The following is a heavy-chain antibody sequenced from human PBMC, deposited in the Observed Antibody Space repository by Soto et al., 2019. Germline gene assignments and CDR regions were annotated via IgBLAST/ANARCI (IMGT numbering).Heavy chain of an antibody. CDR2: IDPNSGAT. V-gene: IGHV1-2*02. Sequence: QVYLVQSGAEVRRPGASVKVSCTAFGYILTGYSLHWVRQAPGQGLEWMGCIDPNSGATNSAERFHGRVSMTRDTTISAAYLELSSLRSDDTAVYYCARGYGSSPNMELRFGMDVWGQGTTISVSS. J-gene: IGHJ6*02. D-gene: IGHD5-18*01. CDR1: GYILTGYS. CDR3: ARGYGSSPNMELRFGMDV.